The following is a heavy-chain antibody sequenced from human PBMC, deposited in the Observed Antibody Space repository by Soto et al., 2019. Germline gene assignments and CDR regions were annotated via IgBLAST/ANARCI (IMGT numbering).Heavy chain of an antibody. V-gene: IGHV4-59*01. J-gene: IGHJ4*02. CDR1: GVSISSYY. D-gene: IGHD6-13*01. CDR3: ARGIGQQLPPLD. CDR2: IYYSGNT. Sequence: QVQLQESGPGLVKPSETLSLTCTVSGVSISSYYWSWIRQPPGKGLEWIGYIYYSGNTNYNPSLKSRFTISIDASKNQFSLELSSVTAADSAVYFCARGIGQQLPPLDWGQGTLVTVSS.